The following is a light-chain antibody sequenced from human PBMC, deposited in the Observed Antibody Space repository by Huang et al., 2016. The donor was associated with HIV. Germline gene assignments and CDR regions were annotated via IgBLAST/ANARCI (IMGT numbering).Light chain of an antibody. CDR1: QGIGRY. V-gene: IGKV1-9*01. Sequence: IQLTQSPSSLSASVGDRVTITCRASQGIGRYLVWYQQKPGKAPKLLIYAASTLQSVVPSRFSGIGSGTDFTLTISSLQPEDFATYYCQQLKTYPITFGPGTQVDIK. J-gene: IGKJ3*01. CDR3: QQLKTYPIT. CDR2: AAS.